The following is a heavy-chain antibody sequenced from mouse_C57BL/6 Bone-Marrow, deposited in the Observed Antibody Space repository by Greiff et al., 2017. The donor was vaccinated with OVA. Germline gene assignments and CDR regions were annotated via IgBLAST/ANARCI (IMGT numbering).Heavy chain of an antibody. Sequence: EVHLVESGGGLVQPGGSLSLSCAASGFTFTDYYMSWVRQPPGKALEWLGFIRNKANGYTTEYSASVKGRFTISRDNSQSILYLQMNALRAEDSATYYCARSNWGGFFGYWGQGTTLTVSS. CDR2: IRNKANGYTT. V-gene: IGHV7-3*01. D-gene: IGHD4-1*02. CDR3: ARSNWGGFFGY. CDR1: GFTFTDYY. J-gene: IGHJ2*01.